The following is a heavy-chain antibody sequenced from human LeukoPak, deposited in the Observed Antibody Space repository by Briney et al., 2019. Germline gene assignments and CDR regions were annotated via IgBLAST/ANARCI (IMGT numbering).Heavy chain of an antibody. Sequence: SETLSLTCTVSGDSINSGSYYWGWIRQPPGKGLEWFGSISHRGNTYYNPSLRRRVTISVDMSKNQPSLKLSSVTAADTAVYYCARLYEGKRPPDYWGQGTLVTVSS. CDR1: GDSINSGSYY. CDR3: ARLYEGKRPPDY. D-gene: IGHD2-8*01. CDR2: ISHRGNT. J-gene: IGHJ4*02. V-gene: IGHV4-39*01.